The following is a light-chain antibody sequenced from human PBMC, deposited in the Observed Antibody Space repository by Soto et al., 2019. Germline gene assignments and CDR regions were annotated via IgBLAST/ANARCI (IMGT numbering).Light chain of an antibody. CDR1: QSISSY. CDR2: DAS. J-gene: IGKJ5*01. V-gene: IGKV3-11*01. Sequence: EIVLTQSPATLSLSPGERATLSCRASQSISSYLAWYQQKPGQAPRLLIYDASNRATGIPARFSGSGSETDFPLTISSLEPEDFAVYYCQQRRQWPITFGQGTRLEIK. CDR3: QQRRQWPIT.